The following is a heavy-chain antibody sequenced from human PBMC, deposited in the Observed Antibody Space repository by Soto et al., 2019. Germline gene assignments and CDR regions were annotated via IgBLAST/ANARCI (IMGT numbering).Heavy chain of an antibody. V-gene: IGHV3-30*18. CDR2: ISYDGSNK. CDR3: AKGLAMGIPYYFDY. CDR1: GFTFSSYG. D-gene: IGHD5-18*01. Sequence: GGSLRLSCAASGFTFSSYGMHWVRQAPGKGLEWVAVISYDGSNKYYADSVKGRFTISRDNSKNTLYLQMNSLRAEDTAVYYCAKGLAMGIPYYFDYWGQGTLVTVSS. J-gene: IGHJ4*02.